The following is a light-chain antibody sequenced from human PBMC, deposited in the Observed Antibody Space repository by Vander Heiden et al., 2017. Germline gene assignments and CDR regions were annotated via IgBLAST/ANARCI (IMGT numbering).Light chain of an antibody. CDR3: QSYDSSNYV. CDR2: EDN. V-gene: IGLV6-57*02. CDR1: SRSIASNY. Sequence: NFMLTHPHSVSESPGTTVTISCTGSSRSIASNYVQWDQQRPGSAPTTVIYEDNQRPSGAPDRFSGSIDSSSNSASLTISGLKTEDEADYYCQSYDSSNYVFGTGTKVTVL. J-gene: IGLJ1*01.